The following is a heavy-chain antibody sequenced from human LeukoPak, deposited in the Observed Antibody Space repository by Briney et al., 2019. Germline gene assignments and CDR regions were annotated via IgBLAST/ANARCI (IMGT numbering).Heavy chain of an antibody. V-gene: IGHV4-59*01. D-gene: IGHD6-13*01. CDR2: IYYSGST. CDR3: ARGVYIAAAQYAY. Sequence: SETLSLTCTVSGGSISSYYWSWIRQPPGKGLEWIGYIYYSGSTSYNPSLKSRVTISVDTSKNQFSLKLSSVTAADTAVYYCARGVYIAAAQYAYWGQGTLVTVSS. CDR1: GGSISSYY. J-gene: IGHJ4*02.